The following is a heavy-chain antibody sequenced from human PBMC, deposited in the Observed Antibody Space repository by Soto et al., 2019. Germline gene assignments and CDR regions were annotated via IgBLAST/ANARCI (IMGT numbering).Heavy chain of an antibody. V-gene: IGHV4-61*03. CDR1: GGSVSSGDYY. D-gene: IGHD2-8*02. Sequence: PALTCSVSGGSVSSGDYYWSWVRQPPGKGLEWIGYIYYTGSTSYNPSLKSRVTMSADTSKNLLSLNLKSVTAADTAMYFCARLPGPESLWGQGTLVTV. CDR3: ARLPGPESL. CDR2: IYYTGST. J-gene: IGHJ4*02.